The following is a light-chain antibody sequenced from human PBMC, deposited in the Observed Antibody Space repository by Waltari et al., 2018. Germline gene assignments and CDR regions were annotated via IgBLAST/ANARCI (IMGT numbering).Light chain of an antibody. J-gene: IGLJ2*01. CDR2: DVS. CDR1: RSDAGGYNY. CDR3: CSYAGSSTL. V-gene: IGLV2-23*02. Sequence: QSALTQPASVSGSPGQSITISCTGTRSDAGGYNYVSWYQQHPGKAPKLMIYDVSKRPSGVSNRFSGSKSGNTASLTISGLQAEDEADYYCCSYAGSSTLFGGGTKLTVL.